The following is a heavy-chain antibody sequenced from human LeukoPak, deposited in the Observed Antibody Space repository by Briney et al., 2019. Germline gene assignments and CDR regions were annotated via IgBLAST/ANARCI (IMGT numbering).Heavy chain of an antibody. CDR1: GFTVSSNY. CDR2: IYTGGTT. CDR3: ARDVAAPGGVYFDY. D-gene: IGHD3-16*01. V-gene: IGHV3-66*01. J-gene: IGHJ4*02. Sequence: GGSLRLSCAASGFTVSSNYMSWVRQAPGKGLVWVSVIYTGGTTYYADSVKGRFTISRDNSKNTLYLQMNSLRAEDTAVYYCARDVAAPGGVYFDYWGQGTLVTVSS.